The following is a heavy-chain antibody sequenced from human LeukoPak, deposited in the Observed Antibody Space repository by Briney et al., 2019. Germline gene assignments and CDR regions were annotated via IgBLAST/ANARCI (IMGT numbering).Heavy chain of an antibody. J-gene: IGHJ4*02. CDR3: ARYDILTGYAR. Sequence: PSETLSLTCTVSGGSASSGSYYWSWMRQPPGKGLEWIGYIYYSGSTNYNPSLKSRVTISVDTSKNQFSLKLSSVTAADTAVYYCARYDILTGYARWGQGTLVTVSS. CDR2: IYYSGST. V-gene: IGHV4-61*01. D-gene: IGHD3-9*01. CDR1: GGSASSGSYY.